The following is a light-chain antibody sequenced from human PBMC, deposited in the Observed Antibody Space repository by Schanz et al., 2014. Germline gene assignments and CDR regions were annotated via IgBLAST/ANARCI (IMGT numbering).Light chain of an antibody. CDR3: SSFEGRHNWV. Sequence: QSALTQPPSASGSPGQSVTISCTGTSNDVGRYDYVSWYQQHPGKAPKLILFEVTKRPSGVPDRFSGSKSGDTASLTVSGLQAEDEATYYCSSFEGRHNWVFGGGTKLTVL. CDR2: EVT. J-gene: IGLJ3*02. CDR1: SNDVGRYDY. V-gene: IGLV2-8*01.